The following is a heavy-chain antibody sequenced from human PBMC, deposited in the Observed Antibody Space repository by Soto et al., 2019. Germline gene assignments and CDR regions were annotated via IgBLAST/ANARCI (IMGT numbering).Heavy chain of an antibody. CDR2: ISHSGNT. CDR1: GGSLSDYY. J-gene: IGHJ4*02. CDR3: ARGGLGYCTSSTCYPFDY. D-gene: IGHD2-2*01. Sequence: TLSLTCAVSGGSLSDYYWSWIRQPPGKGLEWIGEISHSGNTNYNPSLKSRALISVDASKNQFSLRPSSVTAADTAVYYCARGGLGYCTSSTCYPFDYWGQRTLVTVSS. V-gene: IGHV4-34*01.